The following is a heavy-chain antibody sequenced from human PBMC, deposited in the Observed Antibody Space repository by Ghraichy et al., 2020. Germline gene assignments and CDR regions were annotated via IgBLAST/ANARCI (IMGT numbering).Heavy chain of an antibody. CDR2: IKPDGSEA. CDR3: VRDISYGASDH. CDR1: VFSFSSDW. J-gene: IGHJ4*02. Sequence: GGSLRLSCAASVFSFSSDWMAWVRQAPGKGPEWIGNIKPDGSEAYYVDSVKGRFTISRDNAKKSLYLQMNSLRVDDTAVYYCVRDISYGASDHWSQGIVVTVSS. V-gene: IGHV3-7*01. D-gene: IGHD4-17*01.